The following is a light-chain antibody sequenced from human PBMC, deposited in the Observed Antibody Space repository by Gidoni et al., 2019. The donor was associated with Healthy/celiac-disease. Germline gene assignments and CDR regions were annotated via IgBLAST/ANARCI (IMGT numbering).Light chain of an antibody. CDR3: QSADSSGTYVV. V-gene: IGLV3-25*03. CDR1: ALPKQY. Sequence: SYELTQPPSVSVSPGQTARITCSGDALPKQYSYWYQQKPGQAPMLVIYKDTERHSGIPERSSGSSSGATVTLTISGVQAEDEADYYCQSADSSGTYVVFGGGTKLTVL. CDR2: KDT. J-gene: IGLJ2*01.